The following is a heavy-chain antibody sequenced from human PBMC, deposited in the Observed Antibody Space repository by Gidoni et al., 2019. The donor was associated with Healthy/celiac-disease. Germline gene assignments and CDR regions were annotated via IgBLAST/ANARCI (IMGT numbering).Heavy chain of an antibody. Sequence: QVQLVQSGAEVKKPGASVKVSCKASGYTFTSYGISWVRQAPGQGLEWMGWISAYNGNTNYAQKLQGRVTMTTDTSTSTAYMELRSLRSDDTAVYYCARDTEGAVAAGVVWFDPWGQGTLVTVSS. CDR3: ARDTEGAVAAGVVWFDP. J-gene: IGHJ5*02. CDR1: GYTFTSYG. D-gene: IGHD6-19*01. V-gene: IGHV1-18*01. CDR2: ISAYNGNT.